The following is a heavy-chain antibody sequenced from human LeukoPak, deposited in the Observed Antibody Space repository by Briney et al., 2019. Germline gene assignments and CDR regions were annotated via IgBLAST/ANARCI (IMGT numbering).Heavy chain of an antibody. CDR1: GGSLSGYY. Sequence: PSETLSLTCSVYGGSLSGYYWSWIRQPPGKGLEWIGEINQCGSTNYNPSLKRRVTISVDTSKNQFSLKLSSVTAADTAVYYCAKSGYCSSTSCYSRRNNWFDPWGQGTLVTVSS. CDR2: INQCGST. D-gene: IGHD2-2*03. J-gene: IGHJ5*02. CDR3: AKSGYCSSTSCYSRRNNWFDP. V-gene: IGHV4-34*01.